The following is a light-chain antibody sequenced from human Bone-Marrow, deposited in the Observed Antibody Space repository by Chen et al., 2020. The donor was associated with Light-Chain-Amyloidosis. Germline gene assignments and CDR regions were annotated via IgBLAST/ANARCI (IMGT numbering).Light chain of an antibody. V-gene: IGLV2-23*01. CDR2: VGS. Sequence: QSALTQPASVSGSPGQSITISCTGTSSDVGSYNLVSWYQQHPGKAPNIMIYVGSKRPSGVSNRFSGSKSGNTASLTISGLQAEDEADYYCCSYAGSSTSFGTGTKVTVL. CDR3: CSYAGSSTS. CDR1: SSDVGSYNL. J-gene: IGLJ1*01.